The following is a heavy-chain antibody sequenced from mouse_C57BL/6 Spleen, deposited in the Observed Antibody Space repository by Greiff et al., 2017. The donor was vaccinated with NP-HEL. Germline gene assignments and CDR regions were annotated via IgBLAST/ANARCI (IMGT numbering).Heavy chain of an antibody. Sequence: QVQLKQSGAELVRPGTSVKMSCKASGYTFTNYWIGWAKQRPGHGLEWIGDIYPGGGYTNYNEKFKGKATLTADKSSSTAYMQFSSLTSEDSAIYYCARRGYYDYDGFFDYWGQGTTLTVSS. D-gene: IGHD2-4*01. CDR1: GYTFTNYW. CDR2: IYPGGGYT. V-gene: IGHV1-63*01. J-gene: IGHJ2*01. CDR3: ARRGYYDYDGFFDY.